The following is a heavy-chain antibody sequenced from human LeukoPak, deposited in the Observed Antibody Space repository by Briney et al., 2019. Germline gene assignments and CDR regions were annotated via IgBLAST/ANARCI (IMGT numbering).Heavy chain of an antibody. CDR2: IKTDGSIT. V-gene: IGHV3-74*01. CDR1: GFSFSVYW. D-gene: IGHD4-11*01. CDR3: VRDFMYTTACAGC. J-gene: IGHJ4*02. Sequence: GGSLRLSCAASGFSFSVYWMHWVRQAPGKGPVWVSRIKTDGSITDYADSVKGRFTISRDNAKNTLYLQMTSLRAEDTAVYYCVRDFMYTTACAGCWGQGTRVTVSS.